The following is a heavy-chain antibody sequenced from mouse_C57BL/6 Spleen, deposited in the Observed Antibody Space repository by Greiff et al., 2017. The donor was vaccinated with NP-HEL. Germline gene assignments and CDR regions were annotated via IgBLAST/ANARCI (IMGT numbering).Heavy chain of an antibody. CDR2: IDPSDSYT. V-gene: IGHV1-69*01. CDR3: ARRGYSNYV. J-gene: IGHJ3*01. D-gene: IGHD2-5*01. CDR1: GYTFTSYW. Sequence: QVQLQQPGAELVMPGASVKLSCKASGYTFTSYWMHWVKQRPGQGLEWIGEIDPSDSYTNYNQKFKGKTTLTVDKSSSTAYMQLSSLTSEDSAVYYCARRGYSNYVWGQGTLVTVSA.